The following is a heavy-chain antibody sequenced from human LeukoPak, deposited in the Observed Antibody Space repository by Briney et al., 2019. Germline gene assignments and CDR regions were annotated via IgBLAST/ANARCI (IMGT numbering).Heavy chain of an antibody. CDR2: ISGSGGST. Sequence: PGGSLRLSCAASGFTFSSYAMSWVRQAPGKGLEWVSAISGSGGSTYYADSVKGRFTISRDNSKNTLYLQMNSLRAEDTAVYYCAKPYDILTGYRAPYYFDYWGQGTLVTVSS. J-gene: IGHJ4*02. D-gene: IGHD3-9*01. V-gene: IGHV3-23*01. CDR3: AKPYDILTGYRAPYYFDY. CDR1: GFTFSSYA.